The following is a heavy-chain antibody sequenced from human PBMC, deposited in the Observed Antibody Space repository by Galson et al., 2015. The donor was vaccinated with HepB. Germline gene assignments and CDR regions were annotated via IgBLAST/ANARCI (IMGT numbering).Heavy chain of an antibody. CDR1: GFTFTSYS. D-gene: IGHD3-3*01. V-gene: IGHV1-3*01. J-gene: IGHJ4*02. CDR2: IYPGNGKT. CDR3: ARLIEWLNSPYYFDY. Sequence: SVKVSCKASGFTFTSYSIHWLRQAPGQGPEWMGWIYPGNGKTKYSDKFQGRLTITSDTPTSTAYMELSSLRSEDTAVYYCARLIEWLNSPYYFDYWGQGTLVTVSS.